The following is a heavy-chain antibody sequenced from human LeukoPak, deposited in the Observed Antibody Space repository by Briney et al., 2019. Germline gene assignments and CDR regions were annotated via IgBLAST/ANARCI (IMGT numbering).Heavy chain of an antibody. Sequence: GGSLRLSCAAPGFTLNTYTMNWVRQAPGKGLEWISYIDSRSGAIYTADSVKGRFTISRDNSKNTLYLQMNSLRAEDTAVYYCASLITMVRGVIRNFDYWGQGTLVTVSS. V-gene: IGHV3-48*01. CDR1: GFTLNTYT. CDR2: IDSRSGAI. CDR3: ASLITMVRGVIRNFDY. D-gene: IGHD3-10*01. J-gene: IGHJ4*02.